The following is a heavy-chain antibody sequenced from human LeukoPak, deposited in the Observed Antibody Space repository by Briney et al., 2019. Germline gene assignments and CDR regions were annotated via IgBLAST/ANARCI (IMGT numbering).Heavy chain of an antibody. J-gene: IGHJ4*02. CDR1: GVSISSSSYH. CDR2: LYYSGST. Sequence: KSSETLSLTCTVSGVSISSSSYHWGWIRQPPGKGLEWIGNLYYSGSTYYNPSLKSRVTISVDTSKNQFSLKLTSVTAADTAVYYCARRHDGEFDYWGQGTLVTVSS. D-gene: IGHD3-10*01. CDR3: ARRHDGEFDY. V-gene: IGHV4-39*01.